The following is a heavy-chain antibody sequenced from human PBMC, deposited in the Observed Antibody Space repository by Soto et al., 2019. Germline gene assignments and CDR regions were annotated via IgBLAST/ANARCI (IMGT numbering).Heavy chain of an antibody. CDR1: GGSISSGGYS. V-gene: IGHV4-30-2*01. Sequence: PSETLSLTCAVSGGSISSGGYSWSWIRQPPGKGLEWIGYIYHSGSTYYNPSLKSRVTISVDRSKNQFSLKLSSVTAADTAVYYCASVLGYCTNGVCPRSGMDVWGQGTTVTV. D-gene: IGHD2-8*01. CDR3: ASVLGYCTNGVCPRSGMDV. J-gene: IGHJ6*02. CDR2: IYHSGST.